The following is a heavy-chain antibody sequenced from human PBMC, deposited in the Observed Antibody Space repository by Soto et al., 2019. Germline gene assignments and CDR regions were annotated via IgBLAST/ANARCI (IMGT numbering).Heavy chain of an antibody. D-gene: IGHD2-21*02. Sequence: ASGKVSCKASGYTFTSYGISWVRQAPGQGLEWMGWISAYNGNTNYAQKLQGRVTMTTDTSTSTAYMELRSLRSDDTAVYYCARGSPVVTAYSEQDGSGHYWGQGTLVTVSS. CDR1: GYTFTSYG. CDR2: ISAYNGNT. V-gene: IGHV1-18*01. J-gene: IGHJ4*02. CDR3: ARGSPVVTAYSEQDGSGHY.